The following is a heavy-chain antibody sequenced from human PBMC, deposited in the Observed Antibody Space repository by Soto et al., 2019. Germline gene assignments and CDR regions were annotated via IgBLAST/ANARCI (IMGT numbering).Heavy chain of an antibody. CDR1: GLTFSTYS. CDR3: AKGGYNYGFLFDC. J-gene: IGHJ4*02. V-gene: IGHV3-23*05. D-gene: IGHD5-18*01. Sequence: GGSLRLSCAASGLTFSTYSMSWVRKDPGKGLEWVSTIDNSGGITYYADSVKGRFTISRDNSKNTLYLQMNSLRAEDTAVYYCAKGGYNYGFLFDCWGQGTLVTVSS. CDR2: IDNSGGIT.